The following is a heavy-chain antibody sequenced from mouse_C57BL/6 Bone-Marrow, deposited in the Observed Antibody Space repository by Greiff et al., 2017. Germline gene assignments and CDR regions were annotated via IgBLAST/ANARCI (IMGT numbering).Heavy chain of an antibody. Sequence: VQLQQPGAELVMPGASVKLSCKASGYTFTSYWMHWVKQRPGQGLEWIGEIDPSDSYTNYNQKFKGKSTLTVDKSSSTAYMQLSSLTSEDSAVYYCARRSGYPWYFDVWGTGTTVTVSS. J-gene: IGHJ1*03. D-gene: IGHD2-2*01. V-gene: IGHV1-69*01. CDR3: ARRSGYPWYFDV. CDR1: GYTFTSYW. CDR2: IDPSDSYT.